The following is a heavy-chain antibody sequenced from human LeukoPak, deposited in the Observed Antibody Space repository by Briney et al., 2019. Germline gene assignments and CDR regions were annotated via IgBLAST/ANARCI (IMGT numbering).Heavy chain of an antibody. J-gene: IGHJ4*02. Sequence: AASVKVSCKASGYTFTSYDINWVRQATGQGLEWMGWMNPNSGNTGYAQKFQGRVTITRNTSISTAYMELSSLRSEDTAVYYCARLHYDILTGRQYHFDYWGQGTLVTVSS. CDR1: GYTFTSYD. D-gene: IGHD3-9*01. CDR2: MNPNSGNT. V-gene: IGHV1-8*03. CDR3: ARLHYDILTGRQYHFDY.